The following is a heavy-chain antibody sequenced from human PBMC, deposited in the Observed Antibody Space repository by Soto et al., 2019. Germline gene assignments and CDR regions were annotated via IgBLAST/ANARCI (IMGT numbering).Heavy chain of an antibody. Sequence: SETLSLTCTVSGGSISSGGYYWSGIRQHPGKGLEWIGYIYYSGSTYYNPSLKSRVTISVDTSKNQFSLKLSSVTAADTAVYYCARGYYYDSSGYNDAFDIWGQGTMVTVSS. CDR2: IYYSGST. V-gene: IGHV4-31*03. D-gene: IGHD3-22*01. CDR1: GGSISSGGYY. CDR3: ARGYYYDSSGYNDAFDI. J-gene: IGHJ3*02.